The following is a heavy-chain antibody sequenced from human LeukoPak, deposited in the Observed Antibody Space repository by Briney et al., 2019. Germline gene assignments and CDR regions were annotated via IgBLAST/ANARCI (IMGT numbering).Heavy chain of an antibody. Sequence: GGSLRLSCAASGFTFSSYSMNWVRQAPGKGLEWVSYISSSSSTIYYADSVKGRFTISRDNAKNSLYLQMNSLRAEDTAVYYCASYGSGSYYNALARHYYYYGMDVWGQGTTVTVSS. CDR3: ASYGSGSYYNALARHYYYYGMDV. CDR1: GFTFSSYS. CDR2: ISSSSSTI. J-gene: IGHJ6*02. V-gene: IGHV3-48*01. D-gene: IGHD3-10*01.